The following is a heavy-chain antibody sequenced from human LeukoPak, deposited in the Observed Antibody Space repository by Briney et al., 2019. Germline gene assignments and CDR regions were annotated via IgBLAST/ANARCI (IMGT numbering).Heavy chain of an antibody. CDR2: IDDSGKT. Sequence: SETLSLTCPVSGDSINTYYWSWIRQPPGKGLEWIGYIDDSGKTNYNPSLKSRVTISVDTSKNQFSLKLSSVTAADTAVYYCARGFSGSYGIDYWGQGTLVTVSS. CDR3: ARGFSGSYGIDY. J-gene: IGHJ4*02. CDR1: GDSINTYY. V-gene: IGHV4-59*01. D-gene: IGHD1-26*01.